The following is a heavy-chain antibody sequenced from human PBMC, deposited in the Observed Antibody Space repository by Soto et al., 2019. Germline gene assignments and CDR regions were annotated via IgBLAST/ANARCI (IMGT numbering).Heavy chain of an antibody. CDR3: TRDIFRTMTTVDY. CDR2: ISANGAFV. J-gene: IGHJ4*02. CDR1: GFSFEDHA. D-gene: IGHD2-21*01. V-gene: IGHV3-9*01. Sequence: EVQLVESGGGLVEPGRSLRVSCAASGFSFEDHAMNWVRLVPGKGLEWVSGISANGAFVGYANSVKGRSTISRDNAKNSLFLQMSSLRREDTAVYYCTRDIFRTMTTVDYWGQGTLVTVSS.